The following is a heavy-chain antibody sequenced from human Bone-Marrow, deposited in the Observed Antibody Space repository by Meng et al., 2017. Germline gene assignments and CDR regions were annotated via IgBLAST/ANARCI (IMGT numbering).Heavy chain of an antibody. CDR2: ISSSGSTI. CDR1: GYSISSGYY. D-gene: IGHD6-25*01. CDR3: AGRAAAYYYYYGMDV. J-gene: IGHJ6*02. V-gene: IGHV3-11*04. Sequence: LSLTCAVSGYSISSGYYWGWVRQAPGKGLEWVSYISSSGSTIYYADSVKGRFTISRDNAKNSLYLQMNSLRAEDTAVYYCAGRAAAYYYYYGMDVWGQGTTVTVSS.